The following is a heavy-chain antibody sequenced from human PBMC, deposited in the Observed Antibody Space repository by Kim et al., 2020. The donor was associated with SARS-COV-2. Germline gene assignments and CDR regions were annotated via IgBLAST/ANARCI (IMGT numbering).Heavy chain of an antibody. CDR3: AKHDTHAYDY. CDR2: LTSSGGST. CDR1: GFTFSNYA. D-gene: IGHD3-16*01. Sequence: GGSLRLSCVASGFTFSNYAMSWVRQAPGKGLEWVSSLTSSGGSTHYADSVKGRFTISRDNSINTLYLHINGLSAEDTAIYYCAKHDTHAYDYWGQGTPVTVSS. V-gene: IGHV3-23*01. J-gene: IGHJ4*02.